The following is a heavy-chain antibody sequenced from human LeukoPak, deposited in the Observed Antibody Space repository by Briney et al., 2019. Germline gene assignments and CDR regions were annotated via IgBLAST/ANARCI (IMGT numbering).Heavy chain of an antibody. CDR1: GFTFTSSA. CDR3: ARDGEGGDYDFWSGYPIDY. CDR2: INPNSGGT. D-gene: IGHD3-3*01. J-gene: IGHJ4*02. V-gene: IGHV1-2*02. Sequence: ASVKVSCRASGFTFTSSAMQWVRQARGQRLEWMGWINPNSGGTNYAQKFQGRVTMTRDTSISTAYMELSRLRSDDTAVYYCARDGEGGDYDFWSGYPIDYWGQGTLVTVSS.